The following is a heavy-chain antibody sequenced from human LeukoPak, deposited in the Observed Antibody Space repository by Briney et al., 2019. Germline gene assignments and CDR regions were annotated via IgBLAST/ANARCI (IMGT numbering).Heavy chain of an antibody. CDR3: ARDRGGYCSSTSCYGSFWFDP. J-gene: IGHJ5*02. Sequence: GASVKVSCKASGYTFTGYYMHWVRQPPGQGLEWMGWINPNSGGTNYAQKFQGWVTMTRDTSISTAYMELSRLRSDDTAVYYCARDRGGYCSSTSCYGSFWFDPWGQGTLVTVSS. V-gene: IGHV1-2*04. D-gene: IGHD2-2*01. CDR2: INPNSGGT. CDR1: GYTFTGYY.